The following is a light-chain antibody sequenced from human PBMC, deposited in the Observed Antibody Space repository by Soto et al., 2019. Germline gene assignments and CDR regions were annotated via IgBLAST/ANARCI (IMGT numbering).Light chain of an antibody. V-gene: IGKV3D-15*01. CDR3: QQYKSWPIT. Sequence: VSQSVDNNLAWYVHKXGQAPRPLIYGESXWVNGVTARFSARGSGTEFTPTISSLQSEDFAIYYCQQYKSWPITFGQGTRLEIK. CDR1: QSVDNN. CDR2: GES. J-gene: IGKJ5*01.